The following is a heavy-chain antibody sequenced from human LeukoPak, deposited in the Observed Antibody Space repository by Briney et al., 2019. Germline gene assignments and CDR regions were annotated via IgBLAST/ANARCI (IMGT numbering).Heavy chain of an antibody. V-gene: IGHV1-69*04. CDR3: ASSPPGVYYADV. J-gene: IGHJ6*02. Sequence: ASVKVSCKASGGTFSSYAISWVRQAPGQGLEWMGRIIPILGIANYAQKFQGRVTITADKSTSTAYMELSSLRSEDTAVYYCASSPPGVYYADVWGQGTTVTVSS. CDR2: IIPILGIA. CDR1: GGTFSSYA. D-gene: IGHD3-10*01.